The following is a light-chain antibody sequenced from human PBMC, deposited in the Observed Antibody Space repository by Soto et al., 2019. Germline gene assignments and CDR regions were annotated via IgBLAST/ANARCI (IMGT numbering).Light chain of an antibody. CDR1: SGSIASNY. J-gene: IGLJ3*02. V-gene: IGLV6-57*04. CDR3: QSYDYRSRV. Sequence: NFMLTQPHSVSESAGKTVTISCTRSSGSIASNYVQWYQQRPGSAPTTVIYEDNQRPSGVPDRFSGSIDSSSNSASLTISGLKTEYEADYYCQSYDYRSRVFGGGTKLTVL. CDR2: EDN.